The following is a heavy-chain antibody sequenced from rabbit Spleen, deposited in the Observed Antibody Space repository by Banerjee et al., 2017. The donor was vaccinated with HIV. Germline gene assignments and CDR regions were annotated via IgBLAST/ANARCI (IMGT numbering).Heavy chain of an antibody. CDR1: GFSFSSGYD. CDR3: ARSSSSVSDMGYFKL. Sequence: QEQLEESGGDLVKPEGSLTLTCTASGFSFSSGYDMCWVRQASGKGLEWIGCIDAGVSNTIYYASWAKGRFTISKTSSTVDLKMTSLTAADTATYFCARSSSSVSDMGYFKLWGPGTLVTVS. V-gene: IGHV1S45*01. CDR2: IDAGVSNTI. D-gene: IGHD1-1*01. J-gene: IGHJ4*01.